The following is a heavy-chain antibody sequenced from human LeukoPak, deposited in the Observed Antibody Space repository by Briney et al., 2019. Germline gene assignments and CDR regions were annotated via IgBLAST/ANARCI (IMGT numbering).Heavy chain of an antibody. CDR3: AKGAGTYFDY. CDR1: GFTFDDYT. CDR2: ISWDGGST. D-gene: IGHD3-10*01. V-gene: IGHV3-43*01. Sequence: GGSLRLSCAASGFTFDDYTMHWVRQPPGKGLEWVSPISWDGGSTYYIDSVKGRFTISRDNSKNSLYLQMNSLRNEDTALYYCAKGAGTYFDYWGQGTLVTVSS. J-gene: IGHJ4*02.